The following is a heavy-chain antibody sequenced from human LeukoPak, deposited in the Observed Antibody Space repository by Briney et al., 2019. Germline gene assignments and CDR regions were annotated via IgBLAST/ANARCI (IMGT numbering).Heavy chain of an antibody. D-gene: IGHD6-6*01. CDR2: MSSSGGTI. Sequence: GGSLRLSCAASGFTFSDHYMSWIRQAPGKGLEWVSYMSSSGGTIYYADSVKGRFTISRDNAKNSLYLQMNSLRPEDRAVYYCARRAPRSPYFDYWGQGTLVTVSS. J-gene: IGHJ4*02. CDR1: GFTFSDHY. CDR3: ARRAPRSPYFDY. V-gene: IGHV3-11*04.